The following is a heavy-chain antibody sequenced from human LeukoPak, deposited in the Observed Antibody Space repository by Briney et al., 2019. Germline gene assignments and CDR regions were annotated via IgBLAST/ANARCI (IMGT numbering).Heavy chain of an antibody. Sequence: PGGSLRLSCAASGFTFSSYAMHWVRQAPGKGLEYVSAISSNGGSTYYANSVKGRFTISRDNSKNTLYLQMGSLRAEDMAVYYCARDLPSGLDWDYSYHYMDVWGKGTTVTVSS. CDR3: ARDLPSGLDWDYSYHYMDV. CDR1: GFTFSSYA. D-gene: IGHD3-9*01. J-gene: IGHJ6*03. V-gene: IGHV3-64*01. CDR2: ISSNGGST.